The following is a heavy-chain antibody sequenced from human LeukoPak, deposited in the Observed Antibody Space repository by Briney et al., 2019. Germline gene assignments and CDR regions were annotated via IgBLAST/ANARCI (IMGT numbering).Heavy chain of an antibody. CDR1: GGSFSGYY. D-gene: IGHD3-10*01. J-gene: IGHJ5*02. Sequence: PSETLSLTCAVYGGSFSGYYWSWIRQPPGKGLEWIGEINHSGSTNYNPSLKSRVTISVDTSKNQFSLKLSSVTAAGTAVYYCARRSMVRGVTIRGLNWFDPWGQGTLVTVSS. V-gene: IGHV4-34*01. CDR2: INHSGST. CDR3: ARRSMVRGVTIRGLNWFDP.